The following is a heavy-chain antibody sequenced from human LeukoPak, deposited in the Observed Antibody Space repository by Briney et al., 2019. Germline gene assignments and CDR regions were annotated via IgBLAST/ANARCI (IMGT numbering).Heavy chain of an antibody. CDR2: ISGSGGST. Sequence: GGSLRLSCAASGFTFSSYAMSWVRQAPGKGLEWVSVISGSGGSTFYTDSVKGRFTISRDNSKNTLFLQMNSLRAEDTAVYYCARGSAVAGTGDYWGQGTLVTVSS. V-gene: IGHV3-23*01. D-gene: IGHD6-19*01. CDR1: GFTFSSYA. CDR3: ARGSAVAGTGDY. J-gene: IGHJ4*02.